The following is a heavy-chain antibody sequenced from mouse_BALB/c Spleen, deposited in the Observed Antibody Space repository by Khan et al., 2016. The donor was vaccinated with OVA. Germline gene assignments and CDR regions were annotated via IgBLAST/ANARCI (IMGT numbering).Heavy chain of an antibody. D-gene: IGHD2-14*01. Sequence: QIQLVQSGAELVRPGASVKMSCKASGYTFTSYTMHWVKQRPGQGLEWIGYINPSSGYTNYNQKFKDKATLTADKSSSTAYMQLSSLTSEDSAVYYCAREGAYYRSDGWFAYWGQGTLVTVSA. CDR2: INPSSGYT. V-gene: IGHV1-4*01. CDR3: AREGAYYRSDGWFAY. J-gene: IGHJ3*01. CDR1: GYTFTSYT.